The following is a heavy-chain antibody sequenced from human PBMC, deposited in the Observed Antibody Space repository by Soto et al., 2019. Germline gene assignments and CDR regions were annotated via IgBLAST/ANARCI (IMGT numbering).Heavy chain of an antibody. CDR3: ARDRTTVVTDS. J-gene: IGHJ3*01. Sequence: SETLSLTCTVSGGSVSSGSYYWSWIRQPPGKGLEWIGYIYYSGSTNYNPSLKSRVTISVDTSKNQFSLKLSSVTAADTAVYYCARDRTTVVTDSWGQGTMVTVS. CDR2: IYYSGST. D-gene: IGHD4-17*01. CDR1: GGSVSSGSYY. V-gene: IGHV4-61*01.